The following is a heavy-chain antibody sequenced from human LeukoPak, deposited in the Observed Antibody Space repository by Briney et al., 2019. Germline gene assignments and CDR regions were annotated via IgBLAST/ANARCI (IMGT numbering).Heavy chain of an antibody. D-gene: IGHD4-23*01. V-gene: IGHV3-23*01. CDR1: GFTFSSYA. CDR3: TNYGGNSGAEYFQH. Sequence: GGSLRLSCAASGFTFSSYAMSWVRQAPGKGLEWVSATTGSGGDTYYADSVKGRFTISRDNSKNTLYLQMSSLRAEDTAVYYCTNYGGNSGAEYFQHWGQGTLVTVSS. J-gene: IGHJ1*01. CDR2: TTGSGGDT.